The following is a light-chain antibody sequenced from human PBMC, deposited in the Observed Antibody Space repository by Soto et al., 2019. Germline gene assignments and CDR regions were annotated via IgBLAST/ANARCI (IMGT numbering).Light chain of an antibody. Sequence: DIVMTQSPDSLAVSLGERATINCKSSQSVLYSSSNKNYLAWYQQKPGQPPKLLIYWASTRESGVPDRFSGSGSGTDFTLTISSLQAEDVAVYYCQQYSGTPPMYTFGQGTKLEI. CDR3: QQYSGTPPMYT. CDR1: QSVLYSSSNKNY. V-gene: IGKV4-1*01. J-gene: IGKJ2*01. CDR2: WAS.